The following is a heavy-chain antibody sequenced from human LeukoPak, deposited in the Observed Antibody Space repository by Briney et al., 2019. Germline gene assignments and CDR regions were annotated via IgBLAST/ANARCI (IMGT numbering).Heavy chain of an antibody. V-gene: IGHV3-23*01. D-gene: IGHD5-18*01. CDR3: AKSPIQLWLRPYFDY. CDR1: GFTFSSYG. J-gene: IGHJ4*02. Sequence: PGGSLRLSCAASGFTFSSYGMSWVRQAPGKGLEWVSAISGSGGSTYYADSVKGRFTISRDNSKNTPYLQMNSLRAEDTAVYYCAKSPIQLWLRPYFDYWGQGTLVTVSS. CDR2: ISGSGGST.